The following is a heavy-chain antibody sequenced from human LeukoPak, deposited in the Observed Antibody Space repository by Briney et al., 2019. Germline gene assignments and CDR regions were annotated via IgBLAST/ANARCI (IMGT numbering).Heavy chain of an antibody. CDR3: ARDSVLMVRGVIITGQPANNDAFDI. V-gene: IGHV1-69*13. D-gene: IGHD3-10*01. J-gene: IGHJ3*02. Sequence: SVKVSCKASGCTFSSYAISWVRQAPGQGLEWMGGIIPIFGTANYAQKFQGRVTITADESTSTAYMELSSLRSEDTAVYYCARDSVLMVRGVIITGQPANNDAFDIWGQGTMVTVSS. CDR2: IIPIFGTA. CDR1: GCTFSSYA.